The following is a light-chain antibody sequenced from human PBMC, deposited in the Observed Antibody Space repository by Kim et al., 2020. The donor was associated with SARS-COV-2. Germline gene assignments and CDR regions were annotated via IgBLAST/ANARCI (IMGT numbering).Light chain of an antibody. CDR1: RPNIGAGSD. J-gene: IGLJ2*01. Sequence: RVTIACAGGRPNIGAGSDVHCYQQLPATAPKLLIYGNTNRPSGVPDRFSGSKSGTSASLAITGLQTEDEADYYCQSYDSSLSGSVFGGGTQLTVL. V-gene: IGLV1-40*01. CDR3: QSYDSSLSGSV. CDR2: GNT.